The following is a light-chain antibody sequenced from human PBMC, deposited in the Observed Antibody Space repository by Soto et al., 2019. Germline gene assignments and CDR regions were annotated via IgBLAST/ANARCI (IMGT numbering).Light chain of an antibody. CDR3: QQLNSYPLT. J-gene: IGKJ4*01. CDR2: AAS. Sequence: DIQLTQSPSFLSASVGDRVTITCRASQGISSYLAWYQQKPGKAPKLLIYAASTLQSGVPSSFSGSGSGTEFTLTISRLQPEDFATYYCQQLNSYPLTFGGGTKVDIK. CDR1: QGISSY. V-gene: IGKV1-9*01.